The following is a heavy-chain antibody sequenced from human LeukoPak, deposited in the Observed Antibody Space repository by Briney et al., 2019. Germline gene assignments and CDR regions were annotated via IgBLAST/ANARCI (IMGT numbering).Heavy chain of an antibody. CDR1: AGSISGYY. Sequence: SETLSLTCTVSAGSISGYYWSWIRQPPGKGLEWVGYVYNSGSTNYNPSLKSRVTISEDMSMNQLSLKLSSVTAADTAVYYCARLSGSFDLWGQGTLITVSS. CDR3: ARLSGSFDL. V-gene: IGHV4-59*08. D-gene: IGHD3-10*01. J-gene: IGHJ4*02. CDR2: VYNSGST.